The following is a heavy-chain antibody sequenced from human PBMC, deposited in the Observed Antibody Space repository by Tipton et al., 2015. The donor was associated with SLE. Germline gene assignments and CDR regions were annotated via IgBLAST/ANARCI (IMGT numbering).Heavy chain of an antibody. V-gene: IGHV4-59*01. D-gene: IGHD6-13*01. CDR2: SDYRGST. CDR1: GGSISSYY. Sequence: TLSLTCTVSGGSISSYYWSWIRQPPGKGLEWIGYSDYRGSTHYNPSLKSRVTISVDTAKNHFSLNLSSVTAADTAVYYCARYSGRYFFDYWGQGTLVTVSS. CDR3: ARYSGRYFFDY. J-gene: IGHJ4*02.